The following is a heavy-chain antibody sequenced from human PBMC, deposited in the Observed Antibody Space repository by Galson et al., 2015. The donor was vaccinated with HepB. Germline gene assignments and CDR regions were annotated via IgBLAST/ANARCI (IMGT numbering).Heavy chain of an antibody. CDR2: IYWDDAK. V-gene: IGHV2-5*02. J-gene: IGHJ4*02. CDR1: GFSVSTSGVG. Sequence: PALVKPTQTLTLTCTFSGFSVSTSGVGVGWTRQPPGKALEWLALIYWDDAKRYRPSLKRRLNITKDTSKTQVVLTMTNMDPVDTATYYCAHGGMYYFGYWGQGTLVTVSS. CDR3: AHGGMYYFGY.